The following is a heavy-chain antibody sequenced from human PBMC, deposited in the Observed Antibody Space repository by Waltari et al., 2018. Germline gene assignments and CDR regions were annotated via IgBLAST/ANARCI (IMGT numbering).Heavy chain of an antibody. J-gene: IGHJ6*03. CDR3: ARWYCGGVCYHMDV. V-gene: IGHV4-59*11. Sequence: QVQLQESGPGLVKPSETLSLTCTVSGGSISSHYWSWIRQPPGKGPEYIGDIYYSGSTDYNPAFRSRVIISVDTSKNQFSLKLSSVTAADTAVYYCARWYCGGVCYHMDVWGKGTTVTISS. CDR1: GGSISSHY. D-gene: IGHD2-21*02. CDR2: IYYSGST.